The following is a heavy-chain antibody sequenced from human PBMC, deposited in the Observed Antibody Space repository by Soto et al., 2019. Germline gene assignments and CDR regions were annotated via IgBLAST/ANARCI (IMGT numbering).Heavy chain of an antibody. CDR3: ARDLVGATI. D-gene: IGHD1-26*01. V-gene: IGHV3-21*01. CDR2: ISSSSNYI. J-gene: IGHJ4*02. CDR1: GFTFSSYS. Sequence: EVQLVESGGGLVKPGGSLRLSCAASGFTFSSYSMNWVRQAPGKGLEWVSSISSSSNYIYYADSMKGRFTISRDNAKTSLYLQMNSLRAEDTGVYYCARDLVGATIWGQGTLVTVSS.